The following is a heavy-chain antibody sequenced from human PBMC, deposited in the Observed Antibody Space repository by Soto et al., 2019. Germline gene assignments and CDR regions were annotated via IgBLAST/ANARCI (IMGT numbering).Heavy chain of an antibody. CDR2: FDPEGGET. CDR3: ATHTPYYDFWSGYYGNSNYYYYYGMDV. J-gene: IGHJ6*02. Sequence: ASVKVSCKVSGYTLTELSMHWVRQAPGKGLEWMGGFDPEGGETIYAQKFQGRVTMTEDTSTDTAYMELSSLRSEDTAVYYCATHTPYYDFWSGYYGNSNYYYYYGMDVWGQGTTVTVSS. V-gene: IGHV1-24*01. D-gene: IGHD3-3*01. CDR1: GYTLTELS.